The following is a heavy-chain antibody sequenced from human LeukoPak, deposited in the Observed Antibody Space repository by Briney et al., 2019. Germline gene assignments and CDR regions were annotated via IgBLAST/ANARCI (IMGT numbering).Heavy chain of an antibody. V-gene: IGHV3-23*01. CDR1: GFTFTTYG. CDR2: ISGSGSNT. D-gene: IGHD1-14*01. CDR3: AKNGEPHYYMDV. J-gene: IGHJ6*03. Sequence: PGGSLRLSCAASGFTFTTYGMNWVRQAPGKGLEWVSGISGSGSNTYYADSVKGRLTTSRDNSKNTLYLQINSLRAEDTAVYYCAKNGEPHYYMDVWGKGTTVTVSS.